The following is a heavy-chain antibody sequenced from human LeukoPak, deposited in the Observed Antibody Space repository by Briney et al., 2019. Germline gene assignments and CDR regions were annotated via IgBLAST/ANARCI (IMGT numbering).Heavy chain of an antibody. CDR2: ISWNSGSI. D-gene: IGHD6-25*01. CDR1: GFTFDDYA. Sequence: GGSLRLSCAASGFTFDDYAMHWVRQAPGKGLEWVSGISWNSGSIGYADSVKGRFTISRDNAKNSLYLQMNSLRAEDTALYYCAKDGSKYYYYYCMDVWGKGTTVTISS. CDR3: AKDGSKYYYYYCMDV. V-gene: IGHV3-9*01. J-gene: IGHJ6*03.